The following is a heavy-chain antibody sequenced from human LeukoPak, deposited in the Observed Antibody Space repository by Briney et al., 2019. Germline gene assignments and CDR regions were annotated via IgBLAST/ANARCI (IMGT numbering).Heavy chain of an antibody. CDR2: INHSGST. V-gene: IGHV4-34*01. Sequence: PSETLSLTCAVYGGSFSGYYWSWIRQPPGKGLEWIGEINHSGSTNYNPSLKSRVTISVDTSKNQFSLKLSSVTAADTAVYYCARGGYRAAARISLDYWGQGTLVTVSS. CDR1: GGSFSGYY. CDR3: ARGGYRAAARISLDY. D-gene: IGHD6-13*01. J-gene: IGHJ4*02.